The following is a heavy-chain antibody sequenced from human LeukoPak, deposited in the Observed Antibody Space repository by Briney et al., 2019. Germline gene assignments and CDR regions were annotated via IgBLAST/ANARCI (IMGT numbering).Heavy chain of an antibody. D-gene: IGHD3-9*01. V-gene: IGHV1-8*01. Sequence: ASVKVSCKASGYTFTRYDINGVRQATGQGLEWMGWMNPNSGNTGYAQKFQGRVTMTRNTSISTAYMELSSLRSEDTAVYYCARAPYYDILTGYYLFDYWGQGTLVTVSS. J-gene: IGHJ4*02. CDR1: GYTFTRYD. CDR3: ARAPYYDILTGYYLFDY. CDR2: MNPNSGNT.